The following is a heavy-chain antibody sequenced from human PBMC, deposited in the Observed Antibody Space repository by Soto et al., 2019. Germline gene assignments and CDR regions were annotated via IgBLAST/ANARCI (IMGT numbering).Heavy chain of an antibody. CDR2: IIPIFGTP. D-gene: IGHD3-3*01. V-gene: IGHV1-69*06. CDR3: ARGGPVIIPVATNWFDP. CDR1: GGGFNSYS. Sequence: QVQLVQSGAEVKKPGSSVKVSCKSSGGGFNSYSISWVRQAPGQGLEWMGVIIPIFGTPTYAQKFQGRVTITADKSTSTAYMEVSRLTSEDTAVYYCARGGPVIIPVATNWFDPWGKGTLVTVSS. J-gene: IGHJ5*02.